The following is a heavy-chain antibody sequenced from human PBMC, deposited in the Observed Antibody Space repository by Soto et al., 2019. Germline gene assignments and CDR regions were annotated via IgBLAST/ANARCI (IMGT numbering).Heavy chain of an antibody. D-gene: IGHD3-3*01. CDR3: ARERYDFWSGHYTEYYYYYGMDV. CDR2: IYYSGST. V-gene: IGHV4-31*03. CDR1: VGSISSGGYY. J-gene: IGHJ6*02. Sequence: PSETLSLACTVSVGSISSGGYYWSWIGRHPGKGLEWIGYIYYSGSTYYNPSLKSRVTISLDTSKNQFSLNLSSMTASDTAVYYRARERYDFWSGHYTEYYYYYGMDVWGQGTKATVSS.